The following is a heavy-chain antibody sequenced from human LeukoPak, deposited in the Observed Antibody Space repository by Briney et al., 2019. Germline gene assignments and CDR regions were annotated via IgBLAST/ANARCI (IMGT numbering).Heavy chain of an antibody. CDR1: GFTFSSYS. Sequence: GGSLRLSCAASGFTFSSYSMNWVRQAPGKGLEWVSSISSSSSYIYYADSVKGRFTISRDNAKNSLYLQMNSLRAEDTAVYYCARETPNYSSSWYTDYWGQGTLVTVSS. V-gene: IGHV3-21*01. J-gene: IGHJ4*02. CDR2: ISSSSSYI. CDR3: ARETPNYSSSWYTDY. D-gene: IGHD6-13*01.